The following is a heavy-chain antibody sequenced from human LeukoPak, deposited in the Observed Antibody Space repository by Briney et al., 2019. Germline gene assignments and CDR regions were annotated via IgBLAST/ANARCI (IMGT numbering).Heavy chain of an antibody. V-gene: IGHV3-21*01. Sequence: PGGSLRLSCAASGFTFSSYSMNWVRQAPGKGLEWVSSISSSSSYIYYADSVKGRFTISRDNAKNSLYLQMNSLRAEDTAVYYCGSERYDLLSGARYYYVMDVWGQGNTVTVSS. J-gene: IGHJ6*02. CDR2: ISSSSSYI. CDR1: GFTFSSYS. D-gene: IGHD3-3*01. CDR3: GSERYDLLSGARYYYVMDV.